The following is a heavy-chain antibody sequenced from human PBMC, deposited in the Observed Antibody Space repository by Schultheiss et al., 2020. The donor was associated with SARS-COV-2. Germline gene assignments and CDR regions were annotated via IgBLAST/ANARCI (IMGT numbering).Heavy chain of an antibody. Sequence: ASVKVSCKASRYTFTGYYMHWVRQAPGQGLEWMGWISAYNGNTNYAQKLQGRVTMTTDTSTSTAYMELRSLRSDDTAVYYCARDEEIYSSSWYYPGYWGQGTLVTVSS. V-gene: IGHV1-18*04. CDR3: ARDEEIYSSSWYYPGY. CDR2: ISAYNGNT. J-gene: IGHJ4*02. D-gene: IGHD6-13*01. CDR1: RYTFTGYY.